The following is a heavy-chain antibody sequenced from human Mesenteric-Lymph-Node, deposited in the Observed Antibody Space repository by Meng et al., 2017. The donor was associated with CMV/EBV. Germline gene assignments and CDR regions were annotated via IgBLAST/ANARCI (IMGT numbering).Heavy chain of an antibody. V-gene: IGHV4-34*01. J-gene: IGHJ4*02. CDR2: INHSGST. CDR3: ARHQRWLKSEGGFNY. Sequence: PLQQWGDGLFKSSGTLFPTCAVYCGHFSGYCWSWIRQPPGKGLEWIGEINHSGSTHYNPSLKSRVNISVDTSKNQFSLKLSSVTAADTAVYYCARHQRWLKSEGGFNYWGQGTLVTVSS. CDR1: CGHFSGYC. D-gene: IGHD4-23*01.